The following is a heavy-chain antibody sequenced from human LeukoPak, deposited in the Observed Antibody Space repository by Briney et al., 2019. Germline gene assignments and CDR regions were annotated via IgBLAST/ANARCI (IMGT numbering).Heavy chain of an antibody. CDR2: FSTSSGTI. Sequence: GSLRLSCAASGFTFSSYSMNWVRQAPGKGLEWISYFSTSSGTISYADSVKGRFTISRDNAKNSLYLQMNSLRAEDTAVYYCARDSMYAFDIWGQGTMVTVSS. D-gene: IGHD2-2*01. CDR1: GFTFSSYS. J-gene: IGHJ3*02. CDR3: ARDSMYAFDI. V-gene: IGHV3-48*01.